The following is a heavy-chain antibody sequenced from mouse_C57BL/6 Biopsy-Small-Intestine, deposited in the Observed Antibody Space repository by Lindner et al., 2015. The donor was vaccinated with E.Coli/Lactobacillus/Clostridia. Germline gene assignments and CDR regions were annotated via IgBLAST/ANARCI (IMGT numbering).Heavy chain of an antibody. J-gene: IGHJ2*01. Sequence: VQLQESGGGLVQPGESLKLSCESNEYEFPSHDMSWVRKTPGKRLELVAAINSDGGNTYYPDTMERRFIISRDNTKKTLYLQMSSLRSEDTALYYCARQEAYYSNYYFDYWGQGTTLTVSS. CDR1: EYEFPSHD. CDR2: INSDGGNT. CDR3: ARQEAYYSNYYFDY. V-gene: IGHV5-2*01. D-gene: IGHD2-5*01.